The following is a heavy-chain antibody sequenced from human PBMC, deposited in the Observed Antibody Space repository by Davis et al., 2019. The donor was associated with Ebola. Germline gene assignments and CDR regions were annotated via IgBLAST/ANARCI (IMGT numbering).Heavy chain of an antibody. J-gene: IGHJ4*02. Sequence: GESLKISCAASGFTFSSYAMSWIRQAPGKGLEWVSAISGSGGSTYYADSVKGRFTISRDNSKNTLYLQMNSLRAEDTAVYYCAKAPYGDSYFDYWGQGTLVTVSS. D-gene: IGHD4-17*01. V-gene: IGHV3-23*01. CDR3: AKAPYGDSYFDY. CDR1: GFTFSSYA. CDR2: ISGSGGST.